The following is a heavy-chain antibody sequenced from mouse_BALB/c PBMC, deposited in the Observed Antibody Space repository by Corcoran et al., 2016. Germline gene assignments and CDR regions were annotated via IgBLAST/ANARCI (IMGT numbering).Heavy chain of an antibody. V-gene: IGHV9-1*02. CDR2: INTYTGEP. Sequence: QIQLVQSGPELKKPGETVKISCKASGYTFTNYGMNWVKQAPGKGLNWMGWINTYTGEPTYADDFKGRFAFSLETSASTAYLQINNLKNEDMATYFCARSDGSSLFAYWGQGTLVAVSA. CDR3: ARSDGSSLFAY. J-gene: IGHJ3*01. D-gene: IGHD2-3*01. CDR1: GYTFTNYG.